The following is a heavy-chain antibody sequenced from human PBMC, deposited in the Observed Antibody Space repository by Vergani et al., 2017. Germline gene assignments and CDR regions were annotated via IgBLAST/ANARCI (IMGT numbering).Heavy chain of an antibody. CDR3: AKEQSGAFDY. CDR1: GFTFSSYG. CDR2: IRYDGINK. Sequence: QVQLVESGGGVVQPGGSLRLSCAASGFTFSSYGMHWVRQAPGKGLEWVAFIRYDGINKYYADSVKGRFTISRDNSKNTLYLQMNSLRSEDTAVYYCAKEQSGAFDYWGQGTLVTVSS. J-gene: IGHJ4*02. V-gene: IGHV3-30*02. D-gene: IGHD3-10*01.